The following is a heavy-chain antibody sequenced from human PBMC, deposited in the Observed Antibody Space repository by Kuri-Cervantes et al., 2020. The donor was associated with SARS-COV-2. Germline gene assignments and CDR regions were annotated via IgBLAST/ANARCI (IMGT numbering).Heavy chain of an antibody. CDR1: GGSISSYY. CDR2: IYHSGST. J-gene: IGHJ3*02. Sequence: ESLKISCTVSGGSISSYYWSWIRQPPGKGLEWIGYIYHSGSTNYNPSLKSRVPISVDTSKNQFSLQLNSVTPEDTAVYYCARVRDDYGDQGDAFDIWGQGTMVTVSS. V-gene: IGHV4-59*12. D-gene: IGHD4-17*01. CDR3: ARVRDDYGDQGDAFDI.